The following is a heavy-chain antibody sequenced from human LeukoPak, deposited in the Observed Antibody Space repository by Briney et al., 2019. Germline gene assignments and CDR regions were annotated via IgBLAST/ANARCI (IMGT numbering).Heavy chain of an antibody. D-gene: IGHD3-10*01. J-gene: IGHJ6*02. CDR1: GYTFTGYY. V-gene: IGHV1-2*02. CDR3: ARPNRSGSYLLWYYGMDV. CDR2: INPNSGGT. Sequence: ASVKVSCKASGYTFTGYYMRWVRQAPGQGLEWMGWINPNSGGTNYAQKFQGRVTMTRDTSISTAYMELSRLRSDDTAVYYCARPNRSGSYLLWYYGMDVWGQGTTVTVSS.